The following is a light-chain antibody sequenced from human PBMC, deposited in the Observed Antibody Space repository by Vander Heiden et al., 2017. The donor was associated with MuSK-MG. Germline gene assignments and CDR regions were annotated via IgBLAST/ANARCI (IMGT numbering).Light chain of an antibody. CDR3: QQTDSTPRT. CDR2: AAS. J-gene: IGKJ1*01. V-gene: IGKV1-39*01. Sequence: DIQLTQSPTSLSASVGDRVTITCRASQSVSSSLNWYQQKLGKAPKLLIYAASTLQSGVPSRFSGSGSGTDFTLTISSLQPEDFAIYSCQQTDSTPRTFGQGTKVEIK. CDR1: QSVSSS.